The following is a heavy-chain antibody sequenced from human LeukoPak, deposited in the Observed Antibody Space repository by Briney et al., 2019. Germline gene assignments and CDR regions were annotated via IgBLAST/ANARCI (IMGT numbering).Heavy chain of an antibody. J-gene: IGHJ5*02. CDR2: ISGSGGST. Sequence: GGSLRLSCAASGFTFSSYAMSWVRQAPGKGLEWVSAISGSGGSTYYADSVKGRFTISRDNSKNTLYLQMNSLRAEDTAVYYCAKDVGRGTYYYGSGSYYGPAYNWFDPWGQGTLVTVSS. CDR3: AKDVGRGTYYYGSGSYYGPAYNWFDP. D-gene: IGHD3-10*01. V-gene: IGHV3-23*01. CDR1: GFTFSSYA.